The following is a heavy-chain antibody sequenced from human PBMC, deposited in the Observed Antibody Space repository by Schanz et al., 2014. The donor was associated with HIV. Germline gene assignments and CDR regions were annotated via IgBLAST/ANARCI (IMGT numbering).Heavy chain of an antibody. CDR2: IWYDGSKK. D-gene: IGHD6-19*01. J-gene: IGHJ4*02. CDR1: GFTFRRHG. Sequence: VQLVESGGGVVQPGRSQRLSCAASGFTFRRHGMHWVRQAPGQGLEWVAVIWYDGSKKYYADSVKGRFTISRDNSRNQMYLQMNSLRTEDTAVYYCARDPSRLVEAGYFDNWGQGTLVTVSS. CDR3: ARDPSRLVEAGYFDN. V-gene: IGHV3-33*01.